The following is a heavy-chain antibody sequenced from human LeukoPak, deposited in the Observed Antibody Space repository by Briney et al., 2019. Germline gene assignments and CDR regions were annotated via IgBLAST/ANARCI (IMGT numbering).Heavy chain of an antibody. J-gene: IGHJ4*02. V-gene: IGHV4-39*01. CDR1: GGSITNSSNY. CDR2: ISYSGIT. CDR3: ARRWQHLAFDY. Sequence: PSETLSLTCAVSGGSITNSSNYWGWIRQSPGKGLEWIGSISYSGITSYNPSLRSRVTISVDASKNQFSLKVTSVTAADTAVYYCARRWQHLAFDYWGQGTLVTASS. D-gene: IGHD5-24*01.